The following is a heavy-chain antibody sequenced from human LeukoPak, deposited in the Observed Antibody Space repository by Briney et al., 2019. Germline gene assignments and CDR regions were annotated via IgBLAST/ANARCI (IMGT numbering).Heavy chain of an antibody. V-gene: IGHV4-59*01. CDR3: ARDGITIFGVAPNDAFDI. CDR1: GGSISSYY. J-gene: IGHJ3*02. Sequence: SETLSLTCTVSGGSISSYYWSWIRQPPGKGLEWIGYIYYSGSTNYNPSLKSRVTISVDTSKNQFSLKLSSVTAADTAVYYCARDGITIFGVAPNDAFDIWGQGTMVTVSS. CDR2: IYYSGST. D-gene: IGHD3-3*01.